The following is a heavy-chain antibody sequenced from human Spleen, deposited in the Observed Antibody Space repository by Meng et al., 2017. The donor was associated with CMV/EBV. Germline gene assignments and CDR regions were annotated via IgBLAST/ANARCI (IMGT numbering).Heavy chain of an antibody. J-gene: IGHJ4*02. CDR2: IIPILGIA. CDR3: ARELTSWEPDYFDY. Sequence: SVKVSCKASGGTFSSYAISWVRQAPGQGLEWMGGIIPILGIANYAQKFQGRVTITADKSTSTAYMELSRLRSDDTAVYYCARELTSWEPDYFDYWGQGTLVTVSS. V-gene: IGHV1-69*10. D-gene: IGHD1-26*01. CDR1: GGTFSSYA.